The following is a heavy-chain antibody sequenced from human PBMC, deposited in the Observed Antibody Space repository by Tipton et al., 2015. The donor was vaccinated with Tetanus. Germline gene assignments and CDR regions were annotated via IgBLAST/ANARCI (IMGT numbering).Heavy chain of an antibody. Sequence: TLSLTCAISGGSISGFYWGWIRQPPGKGLEWVGHAYYSGTTNYNPSLKTRVSISVDTSHDQFSLRLTSVSAADTAIYYCARGGGDNWNFWPDWGQGALVTVFS. D-gene: IGHD1-7*01. J-gene: IGHJ4*02. CDR3: ARGGGDNWNFWPD. CDR1: GGSISGFY. CDR2: AYYSGTT. V-gene: IGHV4-59*01.